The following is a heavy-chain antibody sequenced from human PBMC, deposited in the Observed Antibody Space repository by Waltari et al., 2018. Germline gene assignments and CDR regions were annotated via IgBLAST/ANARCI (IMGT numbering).Heavy chain of an antibody. D-gene: IGHD1-1*01. V-gene: IGHV1-18*01. CDR2: ISAYNANT. CDR1: GYTFSSYG. CDR3: ARDEQLEHNWFDP. J-gene: IGHJ5*02. Sequence: QVQLVQSGAEVKKPGASVKVSCKASGYTFSSYGISWVRQAPGQGLEWMGWISAYNANTNYAQKLQGRVTMTTDTSPSTAYMGLRSLGSDDTAVYYCARDEQLEHNWFDPWGQGTLVTVSS.